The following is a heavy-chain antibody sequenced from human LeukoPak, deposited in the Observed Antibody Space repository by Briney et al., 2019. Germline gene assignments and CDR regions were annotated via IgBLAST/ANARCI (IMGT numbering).Heavy chain of an antibody. CDR3: AKDLYYYASGSPY. J-gene: IGHJ4*02. Sequence: PGGSLRLSCAASGFTFSNYAMSWVRQAPGKGLEWVSAISGSGGSTYYADSVKGRFTISRDNSKITLYLQMNSLRAEDTAVYYCAKDLYYYASGSPYWGQGTLVTVSS. V-gene: IGHV3-23*01. CDR2: ISGSGGST. CDR1: GFTFSNYA. D-gene: IGHD3-10*01.